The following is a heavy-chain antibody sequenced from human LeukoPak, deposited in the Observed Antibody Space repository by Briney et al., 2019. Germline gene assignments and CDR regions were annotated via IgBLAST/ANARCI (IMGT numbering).Heavy chain of an antibody. J-gene: IGHJ5*02. V-gene: IGHV5-51*01. Sequence: GESLKISCKGSGYSFTSYWIGWVRQMPGKGLEWMGIIYPGDSDTRYSPSFQGQVTISADKSISTAYLQWSSLKASDTAVYYCARGAGGPQQLVPWGWFDPWGQGTLVTASS. CDR2: IYPGDSDT. CDR1: GYSFTSYW. D-gene: IGHD6-13*01. CDR3: ARGAGGPQQLVPWGWFDP.